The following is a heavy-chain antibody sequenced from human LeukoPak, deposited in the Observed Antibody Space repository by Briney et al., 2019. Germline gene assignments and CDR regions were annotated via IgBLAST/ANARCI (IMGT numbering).Heavy chain of an antibody. J-gene: IGHJ5*02. V-gene: IGHV1-69*01. D-gene: IGHD3-10*01. CDR3: AGDVSYGSAPNWFDP. CDR2: IIPIFGTA. Sequence: SVKVSCKASGGTFSSYAISWVRQAPGQGLEWMGGIIPIFGTANYAQKFQGRVTITADESTSTAYMELSSLRSEDTAVYYCAGDVSYGSAPNWFDPWGQGTLVTVSS. CDR1: GGTFSSYA.